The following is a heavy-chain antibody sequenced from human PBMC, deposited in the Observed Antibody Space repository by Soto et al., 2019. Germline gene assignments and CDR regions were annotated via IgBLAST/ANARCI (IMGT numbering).Heavy chain of an antibody. V-gene: IGHV4-4*07. Sequence: SETLALTCTVSGGSISSYYWSWIRQPAGKGREWIGRIYTSGSTTYNPSLKSRVTMSVDTSKNQFSLKLSSVTAAVTAVYYCARDCRGTGYSSGWYWFDPWGHGTLVTVSS. CDR3: ARDCRGTGYSSGWYWFDP. CDR1: GGSISSYY. CDR2: IYTSGST. D-gene: IGHD6-19*01. J-gene: IGHJ5*02.